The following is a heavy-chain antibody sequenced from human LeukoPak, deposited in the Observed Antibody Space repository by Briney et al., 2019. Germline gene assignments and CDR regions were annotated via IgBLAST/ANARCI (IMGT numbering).Heavy chain of an antibody. V-gene: IGHV3-23*01. Sequence: GGSLRLSCAASGFTFSSYAMSWVRQAPGKGLEWVSAISGSGGSTYYADSVKGRFTISRGNSKNTLYLQMNSLRAEDTAVYYCAKDACSGGSCYSDYWGQGTLVTVSS. CDR3: AKDACSGGSCYSDY. CDR2: ISGSGGST. CDR1: GFTFSSYA. J-gene: IGHJ4*02. D-gene: IGHD2-15*01.